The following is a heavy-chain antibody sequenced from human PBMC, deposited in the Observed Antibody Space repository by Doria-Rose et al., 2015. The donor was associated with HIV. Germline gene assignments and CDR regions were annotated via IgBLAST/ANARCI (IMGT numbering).Heavy chain of an antibody. Sequence: QVTLKESGPVLVKPTETLTLTCTVSGVSLSSPGMGVSWIRQPPGKALEWLANIFPDDERSYKASLKSRLTISRGTSKSQVVLTMTDMDPVDSATYYCARIKSSRWYHKYYFGFWGQGTLVIVSA. D-gene: IGHD6-13*01. CDR1: GVSLSSPGMG. J-gene: IGHJ4*02. CDR3: ARIKSSRWYHKYYFGF. CDR2: IFPDDER. V-gene: IGHV2-26*01.